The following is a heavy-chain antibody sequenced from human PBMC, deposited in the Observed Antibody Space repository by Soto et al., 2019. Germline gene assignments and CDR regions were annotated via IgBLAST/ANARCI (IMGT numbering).Heavy chain of an antibody. D-gene: IGHD3-9*01. V-gene: IGHV1-46*01. CDR1: GYTFTSYY. CDR2: INPSGGST. J-gene: IGHJ3*01. Sequence: GASVKVSCKASGYTFTSYYMHWVRPARGQGLEWVGMINPSGGSTSYAQKFQGRVTMTRDTSTSTVYMELSSLRSEDTAVYYCARAGRYFDWLLYPPTHETYVGNAFDVWGQGTMVTVSS. CDR3: ARAGRYFDWLLYPPTHETYVGNAFDV.